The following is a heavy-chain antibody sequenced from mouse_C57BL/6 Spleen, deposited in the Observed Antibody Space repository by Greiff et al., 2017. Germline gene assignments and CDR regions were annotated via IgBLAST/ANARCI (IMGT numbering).Heavy chain of an antibody. Sequence: EVPRVESEGGLLQPGSSMRLSCTSSGFTFSDYYMALVCHVPASGLELVSNVNYDGSSTYYLDSLLSRFIISGNNAKNILYMQMSGLKAENTATYYCARFDYHYAMDYWGQGTSVTVSS. V-gene: IGHV5-16*01. D-gene: IGHD2-4*01. CDR3: ARFDYHYAMDY. CDR2: VNYDGSST. J-gene: IGHJ4*01. CDR1: GFTFSDYY.